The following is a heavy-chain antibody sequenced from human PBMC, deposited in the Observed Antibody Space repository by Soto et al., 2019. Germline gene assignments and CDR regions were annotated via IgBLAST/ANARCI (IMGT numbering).Heavy chain of an antibody. CDR2: VSNDGSNK. D-gene: IGHD1-26*01. Sequence: QVQLVESGGGVVQPGESLRLSCAASEFTFSSYAMHWVRQAPGKGLEWVAVVSNDGSNKYYGDSVKGRFTISRDNAKTTVNLQMTSLTSVDTAVYYCAKDQSTHSRSSHALDVWGQGTTVTVSS. CDR1: EFTFSSYA. CDR3: AKDQSTHSRSSHALDV. V-gene: IGHV3-30*18. J-gene: IGHJ6*02.